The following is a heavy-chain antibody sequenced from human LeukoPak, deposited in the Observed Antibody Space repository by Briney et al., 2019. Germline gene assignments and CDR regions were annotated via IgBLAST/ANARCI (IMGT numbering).Heavy chain of an antibody. CDR2: ISSSSSYI. J-gene: IGHJ6*03. D-gene: IGHD2-8*01. Sequence: PGGSLRLSCAASGFTFSSYSMNWVRQAPGQGLEWVSSISSSSSYIYYADSVKGRFTISRDNAKNSLYLQMNSLRAEDTAVYYCARDAAIMVYAQDYYYMDVWGKGTTVTVSS. CDR3: ARDAAIMVYAQDYYYMDV. V-gene: IGHV3-21*01. CDR1: GFTFSSYS.